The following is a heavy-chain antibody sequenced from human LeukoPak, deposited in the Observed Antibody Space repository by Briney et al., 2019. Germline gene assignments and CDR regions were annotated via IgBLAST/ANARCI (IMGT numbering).Heavy chain of an antibody. J-gene: IGHJ4*02. CDR3: ARHAGGITATGTRPFDY. D-gene: IGHD6-13*01. CDR2: IYYSGST. Sequence: SETLSLTCTVSGASFSSSTYYWGWIRQSPGMGLEWIGSIYYSGSTYYNPSLKSRVTMSVDTSKNQFSLKLSSVTAADTAVYYCARHAGGITATGTRPFDYWGQGTLVTVSS. V-gene: IGHV4-39*01. CDR1: GASFSSSTYY.